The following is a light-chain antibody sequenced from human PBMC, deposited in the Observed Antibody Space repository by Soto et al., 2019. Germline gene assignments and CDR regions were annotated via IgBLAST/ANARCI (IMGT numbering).Light chain of an antibody. CDR3: QQRDT. CDR1: QSISSW. V-gene: IGKV1-5*03. Sequence: DIQMTQSPSTLSASVGDRVTITCRASQSISSWLAWYQQKPGKAPKLLIYKASSLESGVPSRFSGSGSGTEFTLTISSLQPDDFETYYCQQRDTFGQGTKVEIK. CDR2: KAS. J-gene: IGKJ1*01.